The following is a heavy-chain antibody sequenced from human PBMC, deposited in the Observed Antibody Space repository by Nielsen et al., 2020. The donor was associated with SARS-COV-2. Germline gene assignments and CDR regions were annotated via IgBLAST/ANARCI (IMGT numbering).Heavy chain of an antibody. J-gene: IGHJ4*02. CDR1: GGSISSGDYY. V-gene: IGHV4-30-4*02. D-gene: IGHD5-24*01. Sequence: SETLSLTCTVSGGSISSGDYYWSWIRQPPGKGLEWIGYIYFTGTTYYNPSLNSRFTISVDTSKNQFSLKVNSVTAADTAVYYCVRIDMATISVDYWGRGTLVTVSS. CDR3: VRIDMATISVDY. CDR2: IYFTGTT.